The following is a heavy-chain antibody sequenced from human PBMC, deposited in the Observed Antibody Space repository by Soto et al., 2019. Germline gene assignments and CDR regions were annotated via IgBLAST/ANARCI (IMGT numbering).Heavy chain of an antibody. Sequence: QVQLVESGGGLVKPGGSLRLSCAASGFTFSDYYITWIRQAPGKGLKWVSYISTSGSTIYYADSVKGRFTISRDNAKNSLYLQMNSLRAEDTAVYYCAREPVDTPMVTYYYYYGMDVWGQGTTVTVSS. V-gene: IGHV3-11*01. CDR3: AREPVDTPMVTYYYYYGMDV. J-gene: IGHJ6*02. D-gene: IGHD5-18*01. CDR2: ISTSGSTI. CDR1: GFTFSDYY.